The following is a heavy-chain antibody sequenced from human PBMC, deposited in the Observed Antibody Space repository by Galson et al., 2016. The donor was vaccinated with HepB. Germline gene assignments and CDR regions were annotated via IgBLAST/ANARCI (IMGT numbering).Heavy chain of an antibody. CDR1: GVIVSDTY. CDR3: TRLRLPIAAAGHFDH. V-gene: IGHV3-53*01. CDR2: LYGGGAT. Sequence: SLRLSCAASGVIVSDTYMSWVRQSPGKGLEWVAVLYGGGATYYPDSVKGRFSISRDDSKNTLFLQVNNLSPADTALYYCTRLRLPIAAAGHFDHWGQGTLVTVSS. J-gene: IGHJ4*02. D-gene: IGHD6-13*01.